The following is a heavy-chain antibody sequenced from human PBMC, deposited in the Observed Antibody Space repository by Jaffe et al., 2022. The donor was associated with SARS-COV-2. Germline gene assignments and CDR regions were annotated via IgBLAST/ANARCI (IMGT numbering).Heavy chain of an antibody. CDR1: GFTFSNAW. CDR2: IKSKTDGGTT. D-gene: IGHD6-13*01. CDR3: TTGSSKSRWFDP. Sequence: EVQLVESGGGLVKPGGSLRLSCAASGFTFSNAWMSWVRQAPGKGLEWVGRIKSKTDGGTTDYAAPVKGRFTISRDDSKNTLYLQMNSLKTEDTAVYYCTTGSSKSRWFDPWGQGTLVTVSS. J-gene: IGHJ5*02. V-gene: IGHV3-15*01.